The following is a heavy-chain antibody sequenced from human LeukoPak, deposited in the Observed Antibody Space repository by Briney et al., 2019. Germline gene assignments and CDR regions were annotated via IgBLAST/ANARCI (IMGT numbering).Heavy chain of an antibody. V-gene: IGHV3-48*03. CDR1: GFTFSSYE. CDR2: ISSSGSTT. Sequence: GGPLRLSCAASGFTFSSYEMNWVRQAPGKGLEWVSYISSSGSTTYYADSVKGRFTISRDNSKNTLYLQMNSLRAEDTAVYYCASSTRAVAGNFDYWGQGTLVTVSS. J-gene: IGHJ4*02. CDR3: ASSTRAVAGNFDY. D-gene: IGHD6-19*01.